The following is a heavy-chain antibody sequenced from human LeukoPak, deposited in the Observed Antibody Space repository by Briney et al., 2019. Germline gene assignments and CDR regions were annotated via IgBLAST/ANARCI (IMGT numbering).Heavy chain of an antibody. V-gene: IGHV3-15*01. CDR3: TADITMIVVVIMTDAFDI. CDR1: GFTFSNAW. D-gene: IGHD3-22*01. J-gene: IGHJ3*02. Sequence: PGGSLILSCAASGFTFSNAWMSWVRPAPGKGLEWVGRIKSKTDGGTTDYAAPVKGRFTISRDDSKNTLYLQMNSLKTEDTAVYYCTADITMIVVVIMTDAFDIWGQGTMVTVSS. CDR2: IKSKTDGGTT.